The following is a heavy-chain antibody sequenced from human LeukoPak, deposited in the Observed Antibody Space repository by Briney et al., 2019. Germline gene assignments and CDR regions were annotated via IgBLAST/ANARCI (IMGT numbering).Heavy chain of an antibody. CDR3: VRDISGEKSFDY. D-gene: IGHD3-10*01. CDR1: GFTFSSYW. J-gene: IGHJ4*02. CDR2: ISTDGRST. Sequence: GGSLRLSCVASGFTFSSYWMHWVRQPPGKGLVWLSRISTDGRSTNYADSVKGQFTISRDNSVNTLDLQMNSLGGEDTAMYYCVRDISGEKSFDYWGQGTLVTVSS. V-gene: IGHV3-74*01.